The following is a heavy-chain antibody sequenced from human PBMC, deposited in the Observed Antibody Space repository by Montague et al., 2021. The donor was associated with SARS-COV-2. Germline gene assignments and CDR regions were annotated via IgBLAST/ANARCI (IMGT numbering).Heavy chain of an antibody. CDR3: TSGREGNYSVMDV. J-gene: IGHJ6*02. CDR2: TYYRSKWYN. CDR1: GDSVSSNSDT. V-gene: IGHV6-1*01. Sequence: CAISGDSVSSNSDTWNWVRQSPSRGLEWLGRTYYRSKWYNDYAVSVRGRVTINPDTSKNQFSLQLNSVTPEDTAIYYCTSGREGNYSVMDVWGQGTTVTVSS. D-gene: IGHD3-10*01.